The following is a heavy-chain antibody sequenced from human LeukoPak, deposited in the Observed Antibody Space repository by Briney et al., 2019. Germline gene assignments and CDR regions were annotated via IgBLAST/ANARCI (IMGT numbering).Heavy chain of an antibody. CDR2: INHSGST. CDR3: ARATNIDPPDY. CDR1: GGSFSGYY. J-gene: IGHJ4*02. V-gene: IGHV4-34*01. Sequence: SETLSLTCAVYGGSFSGYYWSWIRQPPGKGLEWIGEINHSGSTNYNPSLKSRVTISVDTSKNQFSLKLSSVTAADAAVYYCARATNIDPPDYWGQGTLVTVSS.